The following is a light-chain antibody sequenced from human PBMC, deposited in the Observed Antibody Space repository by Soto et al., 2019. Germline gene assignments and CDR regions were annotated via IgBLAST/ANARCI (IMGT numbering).Light chain of an antibody. CDR1: SSDVGAYNY. J-gene: IGLJ3*02. Sequence: QSALTQPASVSGSPGQSVTISCSGSSSDVGAYNYVSWYQRHPGKAPKLMIYDVTNRPSGVYNRFSGAKSGNTASLTSSGLQAEDEADYFCSSYTRSSTVVCGGGTKLPVL. V-gene: IGLV2-14*01. CDR3: SSYTRSSTVV. CDR2: DVT.